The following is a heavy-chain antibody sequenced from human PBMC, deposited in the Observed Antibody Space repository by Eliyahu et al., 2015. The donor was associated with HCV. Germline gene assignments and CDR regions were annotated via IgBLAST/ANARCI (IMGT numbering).Heavy chain of an antibody. D-gene: IGHD6-19*01. J-gene: IGHJ5*02. V-gene: IGHV4-59*01. CDR2: IHXSGGT. CDR3: ASGGGGIAVAGTGGWFDP. CDR1: GASIXRYY. Sequence: QVQLQESGPGLVKPSEXLSLTCTVXGASIXRYYWSWIRQPPGKGLEWIAHIHXSGGTTYNPSLKSRVTISLDTSKNQFSLKLNSVTAADTAVYYCASGGGGIAVAGTGGWFDPWGQGTLVTVSS.